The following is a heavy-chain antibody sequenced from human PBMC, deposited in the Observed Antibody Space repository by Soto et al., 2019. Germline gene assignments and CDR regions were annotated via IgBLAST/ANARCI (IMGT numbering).Heavy chain of an antibody. J-gene: IGHJ6*02. D-gene: IGHD4-4*01. Sequence: VQLVESGGGLVQPGGSLRLSCAASGFTFSSYAMHWVRQAPGKGLEWVAVISYDGSNKYYADSVKGRFTISRDNSKNTLYLQMNSLRAEDTAVYYCARDEYSNTHYYYYGMDVWGQGTTVTVSS. CDR1: GFTFSSYA. CDR2: ISYDGSNK. V-gene: IGHV3-30-3*01. CDR3: ARDEYSNTHYYYYGMDV.